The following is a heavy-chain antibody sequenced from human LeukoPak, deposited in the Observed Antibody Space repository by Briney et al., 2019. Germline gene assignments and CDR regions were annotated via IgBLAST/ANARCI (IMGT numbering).Heavy chain of an antibody. V-gene: IGHV1-2*02. D-gene: IGHD3-22*01. CDR1: GYTFTGYY. J-gene: IGHJ4*02. Sequence: ASVKVSCKASGYTFTGYYMHWVRQAPGQGLEWMGWINPNSGGTNYAQKFQGRVTMTRDTSISTAYMELSRLRSDDTAVYYCARDRREAYYYDSSGYHDYWGQGTLVTVSS. CDR2: INPNSGGT. CDR3: ARDRREAYYYDSSGYHDY.